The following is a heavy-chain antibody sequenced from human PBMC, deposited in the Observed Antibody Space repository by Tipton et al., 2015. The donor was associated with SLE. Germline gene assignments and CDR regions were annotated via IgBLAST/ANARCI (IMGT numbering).Heavy chain of an antibody. V-gene: IGHV3-15*07. J-gene: IGHJ4*02. CDR3: ATGGSYTGRDY. CDR1: GLTFSNYW. D-gene: IGHD3-16*01. Sequence: SLRLSCIASGLTFSNYWMNWVRQAPGKGLEWVGRIKTKTDGGTIDYAAPVKGRFSISRDDSKNTLFLQMNSLKTEDTAVYYCATGGSYTGRDYWGQGTLVTVSS. CDR2: IKTKTDGGTI.